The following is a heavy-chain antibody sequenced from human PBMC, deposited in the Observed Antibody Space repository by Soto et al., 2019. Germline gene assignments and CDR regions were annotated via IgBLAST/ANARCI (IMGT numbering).Heavy chain of an antibody. J-gene: IGHJ4*02. Sequence: PGGSLRLSCSPSGFTFGDYGMTWFRQAPGKGLEWVGLIRSKSYGKTTEYAASATDRFTISRDDSKRIAYLQMNSLKTEDTAVYYCTRDIGDIYGDYCDYWGQGTLVTVSS. CDR3: TRDIGDIYGDYCDY. CDR2: IRSKSYGKTT. V-gene: IGHV3-49*03. CDR1: GFTFGDYG. D-gene: IGHD4-17*01.